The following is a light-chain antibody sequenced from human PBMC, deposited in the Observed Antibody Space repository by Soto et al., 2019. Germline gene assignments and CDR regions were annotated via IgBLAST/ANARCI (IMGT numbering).Light chain of an antibody. CDR1: QGISNY. J-gene: IGKJ1*01. Sequence: DIQMTQSPSSLSASVGDRVTITCRASQGISNYLVWYQQKPGKVPKLLIYAASTLQSWVPSRFSGSGSGTDFTLTISSLQPEDVATYYCQNYNGAPWTFGQGNKVEIK. V-gene: IGKV1-27*01. CDR2: AAS. CDR3: QNYNGAPWT.